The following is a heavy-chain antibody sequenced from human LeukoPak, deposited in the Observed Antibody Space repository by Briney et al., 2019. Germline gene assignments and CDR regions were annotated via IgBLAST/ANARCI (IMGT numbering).Heavy chain of an antibody. V-gene: IGHV1-3*01. CDR1: GYTFTSYA. Sequence: GASVKVSCKASGYTFTSYAMHWVRQAPGQGLEWMGWINAGNGNTNYAQKFQGRVTITRDTSASTAYMELSSLRSEDTAVYYCARVGTTFVVRGVIGACDLWGRGTMVPVSS. CDR2: INAGNGNT. J-gene: IGHJ3*01. D-gene: IGHD3-10*01. CDR3: ARVGTTFVVRGVIGACDL.